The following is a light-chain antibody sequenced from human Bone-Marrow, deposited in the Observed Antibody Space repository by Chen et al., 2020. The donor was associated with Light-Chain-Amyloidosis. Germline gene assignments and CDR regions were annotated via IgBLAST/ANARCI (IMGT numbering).Light chain of an antibody. J-gene: IGKJ1*01. V-gene: IGKV3-15*01. CDR3: QQYNNWPLT. CDR1: QSIRGN. Sequence: VMTQSPVALSASPGDTATLSGRASQSIRGNLAWYQQRPGQAPRLLIYGASARATGIPARFSGSGFETDFTLTISNIQSEDFAVYYCQQYNNWPLTFGQGTRVDIK. CDR2: GAS.